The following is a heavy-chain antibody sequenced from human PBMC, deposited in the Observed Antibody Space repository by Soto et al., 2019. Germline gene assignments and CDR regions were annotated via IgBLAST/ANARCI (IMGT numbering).Heavy chain of an antibody. V-gene: IGHV4-59*01. CDR1: GGSISSYY. CDR2: IYYSGST. Sequence: QVQLQKSGPGLVKPSETLSLTCTVSGGSISSYYWSWIRQPPGKGLEWMGYIYYSGSTNYNPSLKSRVTISVDTSKNQFSLKLSSVTAADTAVYYCARSITIFGVVIDDYYYYMDVWGKGTTVTVSS. D-gene: IGHD3-3*01. J-gene: IGHJ6*03. CDR3: ARSITIFGVVIDDYYYYMDV.